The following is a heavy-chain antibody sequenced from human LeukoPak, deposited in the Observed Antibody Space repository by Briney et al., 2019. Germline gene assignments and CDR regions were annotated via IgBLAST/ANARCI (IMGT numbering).Heavy chain of an antibody. V-gene: IGHV4-38-2*02. J-gene: IGHJ6*03. CDR1: GYYIGSGYY. CDR2: IYHSGST. CDR3: ARVDWLRDYYYYMDV. Sequence: SETLSLTCTVSGYYIGSGYYWGWIRQPPGKGLDWIASIYHSGSTYYNPSLKSRVTISVDTSTNQFSLRLSSVTAADAAVYYCARVDWLRDYYYYMDVWGSGTTVTVSS. D-gene: IGHD5-12*01.